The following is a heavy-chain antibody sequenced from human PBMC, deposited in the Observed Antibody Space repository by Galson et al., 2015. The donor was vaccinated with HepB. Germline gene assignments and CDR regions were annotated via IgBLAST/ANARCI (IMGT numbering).Heavy chain of an antibody. CDR1: GFTFSSYA. V-gene: IGHV3-23*01. D-gene: IGHD6-13*01. Sequence: SLRLSCAASGFTFSSYAMSWVRQAPGKGLEWVSAISGSGGSTYYADSVKGRFTISRDNSKNTLYLQMNSLRAEDTAVYYCAKRNRQQLALDYWGQGTLVTVSS. CDR3: AKRNRQQLALDY. J-gene: IGHJ4*02. CDR2: ISGSGGST.